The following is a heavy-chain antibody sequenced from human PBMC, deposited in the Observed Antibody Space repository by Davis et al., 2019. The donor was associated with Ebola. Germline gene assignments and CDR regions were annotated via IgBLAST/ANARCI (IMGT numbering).Heavy chain of an antibody. CDR2: IWYDGSNK. Sequence: GESLKISCAASGFTFSSYGMHWVRQAPGKGLEWVAVIWYDGSNKYYADSVKGRFTISRDNSKNTLYLQMNSLRAEDTAVYYCARGGYCSSTSCYTDAFDIWGQGTMVTVSS. CDR1: GFTFSSYG. V-gene: IGHV3-33*01. CDR3: ARGGYCSSTSCYTDAFDI. J-gene: IGHJ3*02. D-gene: IGHD2-2*02.